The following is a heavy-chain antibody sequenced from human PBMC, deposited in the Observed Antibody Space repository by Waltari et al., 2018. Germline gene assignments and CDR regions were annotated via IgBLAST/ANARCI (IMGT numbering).Heavy chain of an antibody. J-gene: IGHJ3*02. CDR3: ARRSVLRYFDWPRKGAFDI. CDR1: GGSFSGYY. Sequence: QVQLQQWGAGLLKPSETLSLTCAVYGGSFSGYYWSWIRQPPGKGLEWIGEINHSGSTNYNPSLKSRVTISVDTSKNQFSLKLSSVTAADTAVYYCARRSVLRYFDWPRKGAFDIWGQGTMVTVSS. CDR2: INHSGST. V-gene: IGHV4-34*01. D-gene: IGHD3-9*01.